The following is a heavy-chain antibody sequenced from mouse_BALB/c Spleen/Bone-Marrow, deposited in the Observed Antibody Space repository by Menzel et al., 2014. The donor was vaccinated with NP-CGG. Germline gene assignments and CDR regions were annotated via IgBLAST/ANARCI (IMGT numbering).Heavy chain of an antibody. CDR3: ARRGTYGSSPYDYAMDY. CDR1: GYSFTGYN. V-gene: IGHV1-39*01. J-gene: IGHJ4*01. Sequence: VQLQQSGPELEKPGASVKISCKASGYSFTGYNMNWVKQSNGKSLEWIGNIDPYYGGTSYNQNFKGKATLTVDKSSSTAYMQLKSLTSEDSAVYYCARRGTYGSSPYDYAMDYWGQGTSVTVSS. CDR2: IDPYYGGT. D-gene: IGHD1-1*01.